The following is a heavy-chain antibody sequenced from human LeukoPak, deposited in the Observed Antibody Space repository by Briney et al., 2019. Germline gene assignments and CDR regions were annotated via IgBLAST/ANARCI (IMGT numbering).Heavy chain of an antibody. Sequence: ASVKVSCKASGYTFTSYYMHWVRQAPGQGLEWMGIINPSGGSTSYAQKFQGGVTMTRDTSTSTVYMELSSLRSEDTAVYYCARDDLARECGGDCYTPPAHYWGQGTLVTVSS. J-gene: IGHJ4*02. CDR2: INPSGGST. V-gene: IGHV1-46*01. CDR3: ARDDLARECGGDCYTPPAHY. D-gene: IGHD2-21*02. CDR1: GYTFTSYY.